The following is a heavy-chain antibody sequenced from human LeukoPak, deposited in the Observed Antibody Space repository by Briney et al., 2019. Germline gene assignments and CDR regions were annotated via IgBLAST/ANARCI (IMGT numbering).Heavy chain of an antibody. CDR2: IYYSGST. CDR1: GGSLSSSSYY. CDR3: ARGDRVVGARRRKNWFDP. V-gene: IGHV4-39*01. Sequence: PSETLSLTCTVSGGSLSSSSYYWGWIRQPPGKGLEWIGSIYYSGSTYYNPSLKSRVTISVDTSKNQFSLKLSSVTAADTAVYYCARGDRVVGARRRKNWFDPWGQGTLVTVSS. J-gene: IGHJ5*02. D-gene: IGHD1-26*01.